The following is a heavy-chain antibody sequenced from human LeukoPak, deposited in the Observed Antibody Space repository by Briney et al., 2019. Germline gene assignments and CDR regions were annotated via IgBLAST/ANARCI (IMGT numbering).Heavy chain of an antibody. CDR3: ARADQWELLTYYFDY. V-gene: IGHV4-31*03. Sequence: SETLSLTCTVSGGSISSGGYYWSWIRQHPGKGLEWIGYIYYSGSTYYNPSLKSRVTISVDTSKNQFSLKLSSVTAADTAVYYCARADQWELLTYYFDYWGQGTLVTVSS. J-gene: IGHJ4*02. CDR1: GGSISSGGYY. D-gene: IGHD1-26*01. CDR2: IYYSGST.